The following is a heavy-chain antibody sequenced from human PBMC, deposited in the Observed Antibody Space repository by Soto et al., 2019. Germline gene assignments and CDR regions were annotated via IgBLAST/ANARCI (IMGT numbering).Heavy chain of an antibody. V-gene: IGHV3-74*01. CDR1: GFTLNDYW. J-gene: IGHJ4*02. CDR2: INADGTSA. Sequence: EVQLVESGGGLVQRGGSLRLSCEASGFTLNDYWMHWVRQVPGKGLVWVARINADGTSASYADSVKGRFTISRDNAKNTVYLLMNSLRAEDSAVDYCARGGPYNYGRRGSRVADFWGLGTLVTLSS. CDR3: ARGGPYNYGRRGSRVADF. D-gene: IGHD5-18*01.